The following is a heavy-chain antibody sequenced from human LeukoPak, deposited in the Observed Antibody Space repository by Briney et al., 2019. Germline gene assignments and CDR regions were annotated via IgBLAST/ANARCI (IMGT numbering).Heavy chain of an antibody. CDR1: GFTFSSYG. CDR3: ASSRGIT. D-gene: IGHD3-10*01. J-gene: IGHJ4*02. CDR2: VRFDGSDK. V-gene: IGHV3-30*02. Sequence: GGSLRLSCAASGFTFSSYGMHWVRQAPGKGLEWMAFVRFDGSDKYYADSVKGRFTISRDNAKNSLYLQMNSLRAEDTAVYYCASSRGITWGQGTLVTVSS.